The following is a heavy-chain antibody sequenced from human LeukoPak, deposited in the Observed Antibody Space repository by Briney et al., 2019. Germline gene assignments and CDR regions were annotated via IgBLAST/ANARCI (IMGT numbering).Heavy chain of an antibody. J-gene: IGHJ4*02. CDR1: GGSISSSSYY. D-gene: IGHD2-15*01. V-gene: IGHV4-39*07. CDR2: IYYSGST. Sequence: PSETLSLTCTVSGGSISSSSYYWGWIRQPPGKGLEWIGSIYYSGSTYYNPSLKSRVTISVDTSKNQFSLKLSSVTAADTAVYYCARVCLGGGSCYYSMKGDDYWGQGTLVTVSS. CDR3: ARVCLGGGSCYYSMKGDDY.